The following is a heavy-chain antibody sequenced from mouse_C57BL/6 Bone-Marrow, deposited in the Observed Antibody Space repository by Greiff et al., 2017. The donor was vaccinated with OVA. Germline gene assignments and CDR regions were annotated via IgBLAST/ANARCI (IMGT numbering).Heavy chain of an antibody. Sequence: QVQLQQSGAELARPGASVKLSCKASGYTFTSYGISWVKQRTGQGLEWIGAIYPRSGNTYYNEKFKGQATLTADQYSSTAYMELRSLTSEDSAVYFCARGYLLGAMDYWGQGTSVTVSS. V-gene: IGHV1-81*01. CDR1: GYTFTSYG. CDR2: IYPRSGNT. D-gene: IGHD1-1*01. CDR3: ARGYLLGAMDY. J-gene: IGHJ4*01.